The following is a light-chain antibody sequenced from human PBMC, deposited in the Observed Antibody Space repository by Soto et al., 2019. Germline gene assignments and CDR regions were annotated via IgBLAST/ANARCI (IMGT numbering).Light chain of an antibody. Sequence: QSALTQPASVSGSPGQSITISCTGTSSDVVSYNLVSWYQQHPGKAPKLMIYEGIKRPSGVSNRFSGSKSGKTASLTISGLQAEDEADYYCCSYARSSTDVVLAGGTKLTVL. CDR2: EGI. CDR3: CSYARSSTDVV. V-gene: IGLV2-23*01. CDR1: SSDVVSYNL. J-gene: IGLJ2*01.